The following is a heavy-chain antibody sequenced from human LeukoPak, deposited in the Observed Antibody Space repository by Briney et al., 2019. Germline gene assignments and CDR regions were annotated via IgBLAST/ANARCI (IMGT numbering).Heavy chain of an antibody. CDR1: GYTFTSYY. D-gene: IGHD3-10*01. J-gene: IGHJ4*02. CDR2: INPSGGST. CDR3: AREGRITMVRGVISSFDY. Sequence: ASVKVSCKASGYTFTSYYMHWVRQAPGQGLEWMGIINPSGGSTSYAQKFQGRVTMTRDMSTSTVYMELSSLRSEDTAVYYCAREGRITMVRGVISSFDYWGQGTLVTVSS. V-gene: IGHV1-46*01.